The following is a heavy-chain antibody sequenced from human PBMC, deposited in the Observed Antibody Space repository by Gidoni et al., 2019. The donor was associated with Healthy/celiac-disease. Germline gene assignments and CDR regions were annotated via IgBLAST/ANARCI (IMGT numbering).Heavy chain of an antibody. V-gene: IGHV4-39*01. J-gene: IGHJ4*02. Sequence: QLQLQESGPGLVKPSETLSLTCTVSGGSISSSSYYWGWIRQPPGKGLEWIGSIYYSGSTYYNPSLKSRVTISVDTSKNQFSLKLSSVTAADTAVYYCARRIGYNRRFDYWGQGTLVTVSS. CDR3: ARRIGYNRRFDY. D-gene: IGHD5-12*01. CDR1: GGSISSSSYY. CDR2: IYYSGST.